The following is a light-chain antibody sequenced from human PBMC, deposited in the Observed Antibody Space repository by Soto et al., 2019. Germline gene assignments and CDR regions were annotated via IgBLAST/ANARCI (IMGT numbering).Light chain of an antibody. CDR2: AAS. J-gene: IGKJ5*01. Sequence: DIQMTQSASSLSASVGDRVTITCRASQSISSYLNWYQQKPGKAPKLLIYAASSLQSGVPSRFSGSGSGTDFTLTISSLQPEDFATYYCQQSYSTPRPFGQGTRLEIK. CDR1: QSISSY. V-gene: IGKV1-39*01. CDR3: QQSYSTPRP.